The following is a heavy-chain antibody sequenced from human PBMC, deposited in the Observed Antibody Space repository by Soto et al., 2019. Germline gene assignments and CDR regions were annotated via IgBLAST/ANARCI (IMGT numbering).Heavy chain of an antibody. D-gene: IGHD2-15*01. CDR3: ARDGRYCRGGSCYPVSYFDY. CDR2: MGSDGST. J-gene: IGHJ4*02. CDR1: GIAFIRYV. V-gene: IGHV3-23*01. Sequence: VSLTGAAWGIAFIRYVVGWLNQAPGKWLALVSAMGSDGSTWYVDSVKGRVAISRDNSKNTLYLQMNSLRAEDTAVYYCARDGRYCRGGSCYPVSYFDYWGQGTLVTVSS.